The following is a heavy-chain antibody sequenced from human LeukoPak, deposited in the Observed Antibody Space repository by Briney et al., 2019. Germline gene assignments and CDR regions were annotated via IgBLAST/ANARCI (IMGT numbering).Heavy chain of an antibody. D-gene: IGHD3-10*01. V-gene: IGHV4-34*01. J-gene: IGHJ4*02. CDR2: INHSGST. CDR3: ARGRVLLWLGELLFYFDY. CDR1: GGSFSGYY. Sequence: SETLSLTCAVYGGSFSGYYWSWIRQPPGKGLEWIGEINHSGSTNYNPSLKSRVTISVDTSKNQFSLKLSSVTAADTAVYYCARGRVLLWLGELLFYFDYWGQGTLVTVSS.